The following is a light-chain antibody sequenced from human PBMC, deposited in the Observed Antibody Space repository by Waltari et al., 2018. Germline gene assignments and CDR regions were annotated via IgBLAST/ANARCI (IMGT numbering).Light chain of an antibody. V-gene: IGLV2-23*02. J-gene: IGLJ3*02. CDR1: SHDIGYYNL. CDR2: EVN. Sequence: QSALTQPASVSGSPGQSITISCTGTSHDIGYYNLFSCYQQEPGKAPNVIIYEVNKRPSGVSMRFSGSSSCNTASLTISGLQAEDEADYYCCSYIGDSAWVFGGGTKVTVL. CDR3: CSYIGDSAWV.